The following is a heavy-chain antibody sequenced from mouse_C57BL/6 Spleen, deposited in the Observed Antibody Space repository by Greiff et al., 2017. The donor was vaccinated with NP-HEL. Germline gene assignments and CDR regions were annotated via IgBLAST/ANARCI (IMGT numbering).Heavy chain of an antibody. CDR3: ARGGDLWNDY. J-gene: IGHJ2*01. D-gene: IGHD1-1*01. V-gene: IGHV1-81*01. Sequence: VQLQQSGAELARPGASVKLSCKASGYTFTSYGISWVKQRTGQGLEWIGEIYPRSGNTYYNEKFKGKATLTADKCTSTAYNELRSLTSADSAVYFCARGGDLWNDYWGQGTTLTVSS. CDR1: GYTFTSYG. CDR2: IYPRSGNT.